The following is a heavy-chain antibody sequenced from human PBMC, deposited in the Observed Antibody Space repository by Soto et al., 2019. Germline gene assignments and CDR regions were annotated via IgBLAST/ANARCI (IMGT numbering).Heavy chain of an antibody. CDR3: AKDYYYGSSGGGYFDL. Sequence: GGSLRLACEACGFTFSSQAMSWVRQAPGTGLEWVSVIRANGGSTYYADSVKGRFTISRDNSRNTLYLQMNSLRAEDTAVYYFAKDYYYGSSGGGYFDLCGEGTLVTVSS. J-gene: IGHJ4*02. V-gene: IGHV3-23*01. CDR2: IRANGGST. CDR1: GFTFSSQA. D-gene: IGHD3-22*01.